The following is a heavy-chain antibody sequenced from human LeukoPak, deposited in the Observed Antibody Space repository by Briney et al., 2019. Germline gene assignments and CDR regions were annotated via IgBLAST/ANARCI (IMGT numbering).Heavy chain of an antibody. J-gene: IGHJ4*02. D-gene: IGHD6-6*01. CDR2: ISSSSSYI. CDR1: GFTFSSYS. Sequence: PGGSLRLSCAASGFTFSSYSMNWVRQAPGKGLEWVSSISSSSSYIYYADSVKGRFTISRDNAKNSLYLQMNSLRAEDTAVYYCAREGEYGPCFDYWGQGTLVTVSS. V-gene: IGHV3-21*01. CDR3: AREGEYGPCFDY.